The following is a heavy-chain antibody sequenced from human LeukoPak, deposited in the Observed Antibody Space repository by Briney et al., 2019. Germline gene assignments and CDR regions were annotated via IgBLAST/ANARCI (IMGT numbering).Heavy chain of an antibody. D-gene: IGHD3-22*01. CDR1: GFTFSSYW. J-gene: IGHJ4*02. Sequence: GGSLRLSCAASGFTFSSYWMSWVRQAPGKGLEWVANIKQDGGEKYYVDSVKGRLTISRDNAKNSLYLQMNSLRAEDTALYYCVRDISGYYFDYWGQGTLVTVSS. CDR2: IKQDGGEK. CDR3: VRDISGYYFDY. V-gene: IGHV3-7*05.